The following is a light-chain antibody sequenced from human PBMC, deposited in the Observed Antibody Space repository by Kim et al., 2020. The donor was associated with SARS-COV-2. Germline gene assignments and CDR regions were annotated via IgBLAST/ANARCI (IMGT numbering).Light chain of an antibody. J-gene: IGKJ5*01. V-gene: IGKV3-15*01. CDR1: QSVSSN. Sequence: EIVMTQSPATLSVSPGERATLSCRASQSVSSNLAWYQQKPGHAPRLLIYGASTRATGIPASFSGSGSGTEFTLTISSLQSEDFAVYYYQQKNNWPPITFGQGTRLEIK. CDR2: GAS. CDR3: QQKNNWPPIT.